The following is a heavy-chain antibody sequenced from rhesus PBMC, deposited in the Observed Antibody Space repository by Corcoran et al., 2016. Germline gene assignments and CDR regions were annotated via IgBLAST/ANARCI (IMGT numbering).Heavy chain of an antibody. D-gene: IGHD1-20*01. CDR2: IYGSGSST. V-gene: IGHV4S11*01. J-gene: IGHJ4*01. CDR3: ARHVGGGIAGTGNFDY. CDR1: GGSISGNY. Sequence: QVQLQKSGPGLLKPSDTLSLTCAVSGGSISGNYCSWLRPAPGTGLGWIGYIYGSGSSTNYNPSLKSRVTLSVDTSKNQLSLKLSSVTAADMAVYYCARHVGGGIAGTGNFDYWGQGVLVTISS.